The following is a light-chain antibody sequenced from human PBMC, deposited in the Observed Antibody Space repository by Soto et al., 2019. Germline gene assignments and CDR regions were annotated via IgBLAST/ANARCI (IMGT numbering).Light chain of an antibody. CDR2: EVS. CDR1: SSDVGGYNY. J-gene: IGLJ1*01. Sequence: QSVLAHPASVSGSPGQSITIACTGTSSDVGGYNYVSWYQQHPGKAPKLMIYEVSNRPSGVSNRFSGSKSGNTASLTISGLQAEDEADYYCSSYTSSSTLEVFGTGTKVTLL. V-gene: IGLV2-14*01. CDR3: SSYTSSSTLEV.